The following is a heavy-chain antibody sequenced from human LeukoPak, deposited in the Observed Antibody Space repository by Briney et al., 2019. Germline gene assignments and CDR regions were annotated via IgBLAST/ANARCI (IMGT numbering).Heavy chain of an antibody. V-gene: IGHV4-59*01. CDR1: GGSISSYY. J-gene: IGHJ4*02. CDR2: IYYSGST. D-gene: IGHD1-26*01. CDR3: ARGATHDRVYFDY. Sequence: SETLSLTCTVSGGSISSYYWSWIRQPPGKGLEWIGYIYYSGSTNYNPSLKSRVTISVDTSKNQFSLKLSSVTAADTAVYYCARGATHDRVYFDYWGQGTLVTVSS.